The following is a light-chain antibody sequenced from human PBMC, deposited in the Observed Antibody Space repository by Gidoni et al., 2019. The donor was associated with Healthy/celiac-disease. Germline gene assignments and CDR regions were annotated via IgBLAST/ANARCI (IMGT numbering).Light chain of an antibody. V-gene: IGKV3-11*01. Sequence: EIVLTQSPATLSLSPGERATLSCRASQSVSSYLAWYQQKPGQAPTLLIYDASNRATGIPARFSGSGSGTDFTLTISSLEPEDFAVYYCQQRKTFXQXTKVEIK. CDR1: QSVSSY. CDR2: DAS. J-gene: IGKJ1*01. CDR3: QQRKT.